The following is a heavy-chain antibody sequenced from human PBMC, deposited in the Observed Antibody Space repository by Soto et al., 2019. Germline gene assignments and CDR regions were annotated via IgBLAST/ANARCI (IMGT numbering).Heavy chain of an antibody. Sequence: EVQLLESGGGLVQPGGSLRLSCAASGFTFSSYAMSWVRQAPGKGLEWVSAISGSGGSTYYADSVKGRFTISRDNSKNTLYLQMNSLRAEVTAVYYCAKGGYGDYSGPSGWFDPWGQGTLVTVSS. CDR1: GFTFSSYA. J-gene: IGHJ5*02. D-gene: IGHD4-17*01. CDR2: ISGSGGST. CDR3: AKGGYGDYSGPSGWFDP. V-gene: IGHV3-23*01.